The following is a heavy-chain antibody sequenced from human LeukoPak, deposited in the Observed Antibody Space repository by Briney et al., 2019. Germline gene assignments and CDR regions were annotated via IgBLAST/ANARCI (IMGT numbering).Heavy chain of an antibody. CDR1: GGSISSYY. D-gene: IGHD5-18*01. CDR2: IYYSGST. CDR3: ASSRGYSYGYVL. J-gene: IGHJ4*02. V-gene: IGHV4-59*01. Sequence: SETLSLTCTVSGGSISSYYWSWIRQPPGKGLGWIGYIYYSGSTNYNPSLKSRVTISVDTSKNQFSLKLSSVTAADTAVYYCASSRGYSYGYVLWGQGTLVTVSS.